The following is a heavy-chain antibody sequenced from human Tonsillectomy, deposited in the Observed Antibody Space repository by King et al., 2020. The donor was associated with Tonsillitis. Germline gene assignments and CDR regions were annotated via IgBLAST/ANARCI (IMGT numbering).Heavy chain of an antibody. D-gene: IGHD6-19*01. V-gene: IGHV4-34*01. CDR3: ARGLYSSGWYGEDY. CDR1: GGSFSGYY. CDR2: INHSGST. Sequence: LQQWGAGLLKPSETLSLTCAVYGGSFSGYYWSWLRQPPGKGLEWIGEINHSGSTNNNPSLKSRVTISVDTTKNQFSLKLSSVTAADTAVYYCARGLYSSGWYGEDYWGQGTLVTVSP. J-gene: IGHJ4*02.